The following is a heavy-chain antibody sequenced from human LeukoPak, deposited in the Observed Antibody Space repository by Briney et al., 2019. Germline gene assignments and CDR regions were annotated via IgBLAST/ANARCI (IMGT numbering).Heavy chain of an antibody. Sequence: GGSLRLSCAASGFTFSSYSMNWVRQAPGKGLEWVSAISGSGGSTYYADSVKGRFTISRDNSKNTLYLQMNSLRAEDTAVYYCAKDLPYCSGGSCYPPWGQGTLVTVSS. CDR2: ISGSGGST. CDR3: AKDLPYCSGGSCYPP. D-gene: IGHD2-15*01. V-gene: IGHV3-23*01. CDR1: GFTFSSYS. J-gene: IGHJ5*02.